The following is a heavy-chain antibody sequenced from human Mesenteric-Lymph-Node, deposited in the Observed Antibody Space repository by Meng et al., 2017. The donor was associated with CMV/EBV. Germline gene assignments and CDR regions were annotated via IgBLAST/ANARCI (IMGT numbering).Heavy chain of an antibody. Sequence: GGSLRLSCAASGFSVTYNFMTWVRQAPGKGLEWVSLISSGGTTYYADSVKGRFTISRDNSRNTLYLQMNSLRAEDTAVYYCARERPSPYSSSELDYYYGMDVWGQGTTVTVSS. CDR3: ARERPSPYSSSELDYYYGMDV. CDR2: ISSGGTT. V-gene: IGHV3-53*01. J-gene: IGHJ6*02. D-gene: IGHD6-6*01. CDR1: GFSVTYNF.